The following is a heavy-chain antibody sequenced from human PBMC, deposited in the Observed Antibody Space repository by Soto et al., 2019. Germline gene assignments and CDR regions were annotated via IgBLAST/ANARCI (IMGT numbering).Heavy chain of an antibody. CDR3: AKDLPVPAITMVRGVRLFDY. CDR2: ISGSGGST. J-gene: IGHJ4*02. V-gene: IGHV3-23*01. CDR1: GFTFSSYA. Sequence: GGSLRLSCAASGFTFSSYAMSWVRQAPGKGLEWVSAISGSGGSTYYADSVKGRFTISRDNSKNTLYLQMNSLRAEDTAVYYCAKDLPVPAITMVRGVRLFDYWGQGTLVTVSS. D-gene: IGHD3-10*01.